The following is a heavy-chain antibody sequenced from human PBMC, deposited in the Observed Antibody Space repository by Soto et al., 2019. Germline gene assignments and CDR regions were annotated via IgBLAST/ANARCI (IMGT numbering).Heavy chain of an antibody. CDR1: GFPVSSNY. V-gene: IGHV3-23*01. CDR2: ISGSGVST. Sequence: GGSLRLSCAASGFPVSSNYMSWVRQAPGKGLEWVSAISGSGVSTYYADSVKGRFTISRDNSKNTLYLQMNSLRAEDTAVYYCAKSPGMYYYDSSGYYHYDYWGQGTLVTVSS. D-gene: IGHD3-22*01. J-gene: IGHJ4*02. CDR3: AKSPGMYYYDSSGYYHYDY.